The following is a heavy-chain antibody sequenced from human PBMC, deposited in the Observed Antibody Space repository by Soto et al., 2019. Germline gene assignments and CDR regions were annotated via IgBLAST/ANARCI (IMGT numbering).Heavy chain of an antibody. V-gene: IGHV5-51*01. J-gene: IGHJ6*02. D-gene: IGHD2-21*02. CDR1: GYSFTSYW. CDR2: IYPGDSDT. CDR3: ARHDCGGDCYSDYYYYYGMDV. Sequence: GESLKISCKGSGYSFTSYWIGWVRQMPGKGLEWMGIIYPGDSDTRYSPSFQGQVTISADKSISTAYLQWSSLKASDTAMYYCARHDCGGDCYSDYYYYYGMDVWGQGTTVTVSS.